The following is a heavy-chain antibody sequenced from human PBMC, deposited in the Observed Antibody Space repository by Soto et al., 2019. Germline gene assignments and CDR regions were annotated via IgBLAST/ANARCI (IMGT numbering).Heavy chain of an antibody. D-gene: IGHD1-26*01. J-gene: IGHJ6*02. Sequence: GESLKISCKGSGYSFTSYWIGWVRQMPGKGLEWMGIIYPGDSDTRYSPSFQGQVTISADKSISTAYLQWSSLKASDTAMYYCASGGSYYSSDYYYGMDVWGQGTTVTVSS. CDR3: ASGGSYYSSDYYYGMDV. V-gene: IGHV5-51*01. CDR2: IYPGDSDT. CDR1: GYSFTSYW.